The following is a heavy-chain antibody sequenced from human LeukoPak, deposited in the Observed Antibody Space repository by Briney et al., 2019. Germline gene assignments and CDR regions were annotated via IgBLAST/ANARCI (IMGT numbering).Heavy chain of an antibody. D-gene: IGHD3-10*01. V-gene: IGHV3-30*04. Sequence: GGSLRLSCAASGFTFSSYAMHWVRQAPGKGLEWVAVISYDGSNKYYADSVKGRFTISRDNSKNTLYLRMNSLRAEDTAVYYCARDWNYYGIFDYWGQGTLVTVSS. J-gene: IGHJ4*02. CDR3: ARDWNYYGIFDY. CDR2: ISYDGSNK. CDR1: GFTFSSYA.